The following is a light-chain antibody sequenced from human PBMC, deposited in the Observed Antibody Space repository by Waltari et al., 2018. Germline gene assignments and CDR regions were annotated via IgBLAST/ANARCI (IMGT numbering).Light chain of an antibody. V-gene: IGKV3-11*01. Sequence: EIVLTQSPATLSLSPGERATLSCRASQSINSYLAWYQQKPGQAPRLLIYDASNRATGIPARFSGSGSGTDFTRTSSSLEPEDFAVYYCQQRRDWPLSFGGGTKVEIK. CDR1: QSINSY. CDR3: QQRRDWPLS. CDR2: DAS. J-gene: IGKJ4*01.